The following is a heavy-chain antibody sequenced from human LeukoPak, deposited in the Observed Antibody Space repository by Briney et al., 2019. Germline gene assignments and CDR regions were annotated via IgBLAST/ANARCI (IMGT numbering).Heavy chain of an antibody. V-gene: IGHV3-15*01. CDR3: ATGGSGYFDS. J-gene: IGHJ4*02. Sequence: GGSLRLSCAASGLTLSNAWMTWVRQAPGKGLEWVARIKSKTDGGIKDYAAPVKGTFTISRDDSENTVYLQMNSLKIEDTAVYYCATGGSGYFDSWGQGTLVFASS. CDR2: IKSKTDGGIK. D-gene: IGHD3-16*01. CDR1: GLTLSNAW.